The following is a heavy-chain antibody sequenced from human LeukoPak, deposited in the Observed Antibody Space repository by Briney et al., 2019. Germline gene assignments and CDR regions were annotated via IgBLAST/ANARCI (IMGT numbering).Heavy chain of an antibody. CDR1: GFTFSSYS. V-gene: IGHV3-48*04. J-gene: IGHJ5*02. Sequence: GGSLRLSCAASGFTFSSYSMNWVRQAPGKGLEWVSYISSSSSTIYYADSVKGRFTISRDNAKNSLYLQMNSLRAEDTAVYYCAGAGYSSSWEILDPWGQGTLVTVSS. CDR2: ISSSSSTI. D-gene: IGHD6-13*01. CDR3: AGAGYSSSWEILDP.